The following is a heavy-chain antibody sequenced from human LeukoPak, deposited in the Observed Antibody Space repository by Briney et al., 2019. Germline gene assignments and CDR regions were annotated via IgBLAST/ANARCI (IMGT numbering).Heavy chain of an antibody. J-gene: IGHJ3*02. CDR3: ARREPTDAFDI. CDR1: GGTFSSYT. Sequence: ASVKVSCKASGGTFSSYTISWVRQAPGQGFEWMGRIIPILGIANYAQKFQGRVTITADKSTSTAYMELSSLRSEDTAVYYCARREPTDAFDIWGQGTMVTVSS. D-gene: IGHD1-14*01. CDR2: IIPILGIA. V-gene: IGHV1-69*02.